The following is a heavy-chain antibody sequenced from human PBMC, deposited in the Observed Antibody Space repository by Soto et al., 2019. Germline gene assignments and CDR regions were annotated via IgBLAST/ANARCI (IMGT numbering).Heavy chain of an antibody. CDR1: GGSISSSNW. CDR3: ARVFLVPEQLWPRYYYYGMDV. CDR2: IYHSGST. V-gene: IGHV4-4*02. D-gene: IGHD5-18*01. Sequence: SETLSLTCAVSGGSISSSNWWSWVRQPPGKGLEWIGEIYHSGSTNYNPSLKSRVTISVDKSKNQFSLKLSSVTAADTAVYYCARVFLVPEQLWPRYYYYGMDVWGQGTTVTVSS. J-gene: IGHJ6*02.